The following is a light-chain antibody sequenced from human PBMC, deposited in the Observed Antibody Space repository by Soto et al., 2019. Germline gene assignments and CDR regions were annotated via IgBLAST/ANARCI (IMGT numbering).Light chain of an antibody. CDR2: MAS. Sequence: DIQMTQSPSTLSASVGDRVTITCRASQSISPYLAWYQQKPGKAPKLLIYMASSLQSGVPSRFSGSGSGTEFTLTISSLQPDDFATYYCQQSNSYPWTFGQGTQVDIK. CDR3: QQSNSYPWT. V-gene: IGKV1-5*03. CDR1: QSISPY. J-gene: IGKJ1*01.